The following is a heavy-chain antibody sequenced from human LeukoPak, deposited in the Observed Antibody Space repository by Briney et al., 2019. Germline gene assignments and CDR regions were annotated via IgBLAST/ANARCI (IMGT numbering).Heavy chain of an antibody. CDR3: ARDEGRLLWFGELLEYFDY. Sequence: ASVKVSCKASGYTFTSYGISWVRQAPGQGLEWMGWISAYNGNTNYAQKLQGRVTMTTDTSTSTAYMELRSLRSDDTAVYYCARDEGRLLWFGELLEYFDYWGQGTLVTVSS. CDR1: GYTFTSYG. CDR2: ISAYNGNT. J-gene: IGHJ4*02. D-gene: IGHD3-10*01. V-gene: IGHV1-18*01.